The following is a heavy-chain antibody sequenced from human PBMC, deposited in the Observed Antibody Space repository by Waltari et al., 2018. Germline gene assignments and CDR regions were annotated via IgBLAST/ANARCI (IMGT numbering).Heavy chain of an antibody. D-gene: IGHD7-27*01. CDR1: GFSFSTYN. V-gene: IGHV3-21*01. CDR3: ARGGWGFYLDL. J-gene: IGHJ5*02. Sequence: EVQLMESGGGLVKPGGSLSLPCAASGFSFSTYNMNWVRQAPGKGLEWVSSVSSNGAYIHYADSVRGRFTISRDNTKTSLYLRMNGLRDEDTAVYYCARGGWGFYLDLWGQGALVTVSS. CDR2: VSSNGAYI.